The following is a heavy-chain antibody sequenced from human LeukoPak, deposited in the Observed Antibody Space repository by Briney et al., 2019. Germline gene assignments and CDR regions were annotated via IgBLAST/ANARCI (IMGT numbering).Heavy chain of an antibody. CDR1: GFTFSSYA. CDR2: ISGSGGST. J-gene: IGHJ4*02. V-gene: IGHV3-23*01. CDR3: AKDYYDSSGYSPYYFDY. D-gene: IGHD3-22*01. Sequence: GGSLRLSCAASGFTFSSYAMSWVRQAPGKGLEWVSAISGSGGSTYYADSVKGRFTISRDNSKNTLYLQMNSLRAEDTAVYYCAKDYYDSSGYSPYYFDYWGQGTLVTVSS.